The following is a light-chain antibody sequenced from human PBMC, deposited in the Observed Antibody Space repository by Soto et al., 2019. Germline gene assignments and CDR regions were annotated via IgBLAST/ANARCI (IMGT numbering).Light chain of an antibody. CDR1: SSDVGCYNY. J-gene: IGLJ1*01. CDR2: EVS. CDR3: SSYTSSTTLYV. Sequence: SVLTQPASVSGSPGQPITISCTGTSSDVGCYNYVSWYQQHPGKVPKLMIYEVSNRPSGVSNRFSGSKSGNTASLTISGLQAEDEADYYCSSYTSSTTLYVFGTGTKVTVL. V-gene: IGLV2-14*01.